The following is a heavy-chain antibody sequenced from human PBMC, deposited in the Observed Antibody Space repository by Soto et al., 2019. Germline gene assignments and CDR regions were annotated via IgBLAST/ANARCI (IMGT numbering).Heavy chain of an antibody. V-gene: IGHV4-59*08. CDR3: ARLSIAARRSYAFDI. D-gene: IGHD6-6*01. CDR2: IYYSGST. CDR1: GGSISSYY. Sequence: SDTLSLTCTVSGGSISSYYWSWIWQPPGKGLEWIGYIYYSGSTYYNPSLKSRVTISVDTSKNQFSLKLSSVTAADTAVYYCARLSIAARRSYAFDIWGQGTMVTVSS. J-gene: IGHJ3*02.